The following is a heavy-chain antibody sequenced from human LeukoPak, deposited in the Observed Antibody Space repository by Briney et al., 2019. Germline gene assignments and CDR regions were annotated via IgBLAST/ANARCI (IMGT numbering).Heavy chain of an antibody. D-gene: IGHD5-12*01. Sequence: SETLSLTCTVSGGSISSSSYYWGWIRQPPGKGLEWIGSIYYSGSTYYNPSLKSRVTISVDTSKNQFSLKLSSVTAADTAVYYCARNQAVDIVATIGYWGQGTLVTVSS. CDR3: ARNQAVDIVATIGY. CDR1: GGSISSSSYY. J-gene: IGHJ4*02. V-gene: IGHV4-39*07. CDR2: IYYSGST.